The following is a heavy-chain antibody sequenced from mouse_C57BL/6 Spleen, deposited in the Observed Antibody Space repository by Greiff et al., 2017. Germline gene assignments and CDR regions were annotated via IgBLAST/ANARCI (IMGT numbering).Heavy chain of an antibody. Sequence: VQLQQSGPGLVKPSQSLSLTCSVTGYSITSGYYWNWIRQFPGNKLEWMGYISYDGSNNYNPSLKNPTSITRDTSKTQFFLKLNSVTTEDTATYYGARMVYYDYDGSAMDYWGQGTSVTVSA. CDR1: GYSITSGYY. CDR3: ARMVYYDYDGSAMDY. V-gene: IGHV3-6*01. CDR2: ISYDGSN. D-gene: IGHD2-4*01. J-gene: IGHJ4*01.